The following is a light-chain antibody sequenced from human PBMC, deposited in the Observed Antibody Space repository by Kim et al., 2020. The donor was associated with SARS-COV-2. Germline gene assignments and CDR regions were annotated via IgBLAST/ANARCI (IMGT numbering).Light chain of an antibody. J-gene: IGKJ1*01. CDR2: GAS. V-gene: IGKV1-39*01. CDR3: QQSYSTPWT. Sequence: ASIGDRVNITCRASQTISNYLNWYQQKPRKAPKLLIYGASSLQSGVPSRFSGSGSGTDFTLTISSLQPEDFATYYCQQSYSTPWTFGQGTKVDIK. CDR1: QTISNY.